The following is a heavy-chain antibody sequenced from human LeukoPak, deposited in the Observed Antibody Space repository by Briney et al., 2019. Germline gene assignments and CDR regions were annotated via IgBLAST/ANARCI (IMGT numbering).Heavy chain of an antibody. V-gene: IGHV1-2*02. D-gene: IGHD5-12*01. CDR3: ASLELVATPYGMDV. CDR2: INPNSGST. Sequence: ASVKVSCKASGYTFTSYYIHWVRQAPGQGLEWMGLINPNSGSTNYAQKFQGRVTMTRDTSTSTAYMELSRLRSDDTAVYYCASLELVATPYGMDVWGQGTTATVSS. J-gene: IGHJ6*02. CDR1: GYTFTSYY.